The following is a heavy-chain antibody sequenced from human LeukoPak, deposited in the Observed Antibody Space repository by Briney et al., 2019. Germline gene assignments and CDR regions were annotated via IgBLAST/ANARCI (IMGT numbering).Heavy chain of an antibody. CDR1: GGSISSCSYY. Sequence: SETLSLTCTVSGGSISSCSYYWGWIRQPPGKGLEWIGTIYYSGSTYFNPSLKSRVSISVDTSKNQFSLILHSVAAAETAVYYCARRSEFDNTHYHYFDYWGQGALVTVSS. V-gene: IGHV4-39*01. CDR3: ARRSEFDNTHYHYFDY. D-gene: IGHD2-15*01. J-gene: IGHJ4*02. CDR2: IYYSGST.